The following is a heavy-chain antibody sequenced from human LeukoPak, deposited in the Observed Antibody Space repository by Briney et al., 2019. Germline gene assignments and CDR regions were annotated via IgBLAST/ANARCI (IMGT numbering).Heavy chain of an antibody. Sequence: SGTLSLTCTVTGGFISNYYWPWIRQPPGKGLEWVGHIHYSGSTNYNPSLKSRVTIPVDTSKNQYSLKLNSVTAANTAVYYCARETYYYDSSGPDAFDIWGQGTMVTVSS. CDR1: GGFISNYY. CDR3: ARETYYYDSSGPDAFDI. CDR2: IHYSGST. D-gene: IGHD3-22*01. J-gene: IGHJ3*02. V-gene: IGHV4-59*12.